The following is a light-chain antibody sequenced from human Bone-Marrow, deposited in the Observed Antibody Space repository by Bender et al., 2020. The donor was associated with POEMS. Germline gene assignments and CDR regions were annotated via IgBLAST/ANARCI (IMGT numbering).Light chain of an antibody. CDR1: SSDVGAYNY. Sequence: QSALTQPASVSGSPGQSITISCTGTSSDVGAYNYVSWYQQHPGKAPKLKIYDVSDRPSGVSIRFSGSKSGNTASLTISGLQAEDEADYYCCSYAVTTHVLFGGGTKLTVL. J-gene: IGLJ2*01. CDR3: CSYAVTTHVL. V-gene: IGLV2-14*01. CDR2: DVS.